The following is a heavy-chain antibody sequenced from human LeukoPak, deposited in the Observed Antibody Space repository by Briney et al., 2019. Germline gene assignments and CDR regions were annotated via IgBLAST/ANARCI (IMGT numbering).Heavy chain of an antibody. Sequence: NTSETLSLTCTVSGGSISSSSYYWGWIRQPPGKGLEWIGSIYYSGTTYFNPSLKSRVTISVDTSKNQFSLKLSSVTAADTAVYYCARWAVGATFDYWGQGTLVTVSS. CDR1: GGSISSSSYY. V-gene: IGHV4-39*07. D-gene: IGHD1-26*01. CDR2: IYYSGTT. CDR3: ARWAVGATFDY. J-gene: IGHJ4*02.